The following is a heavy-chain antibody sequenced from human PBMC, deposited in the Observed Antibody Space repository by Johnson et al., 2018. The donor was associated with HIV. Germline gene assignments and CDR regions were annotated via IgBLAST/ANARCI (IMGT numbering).Heavy chain of an antibody. J-gene: IGHJ3*02. CDR1: GFTFSTYG. CDR2: MWYDGRNR. Sequence: QVQLVESGGGVVQPGRSLRLSCAASGFTFSTYGLHWVRQAPGKGLEWVAVMWYDGRNRYYADSVKGRFPISRDNSKNTLYLQMNSLRAEDTAVYYCAREGGDCSSTSCYQDAFDIWGQGTMVTVSS. D-gene: IGHD2-2*01. CDR3: AREGGDCSSTSCYQDAFDI. V-gene: IGHV3-33*01.